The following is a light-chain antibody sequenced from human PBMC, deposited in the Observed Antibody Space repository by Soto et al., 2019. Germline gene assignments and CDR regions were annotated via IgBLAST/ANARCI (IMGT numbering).Light chain of an antibody. J-gene: IGKJ3*01. Sequence: EIVMTQSPATLSVSPGERATLSCRASQSVSSNLAWYQQKPGQAPRLLIYGASIRATGIPARFSGSGSGTEFTLAISSLQSEDFAVYYCQQYNNWPGFTFGPGTKGDIK. CDR1: QSVSSN. V-gene: IGKV3-15*01. CDR2: GAS. CDR3: QQYNNWPGFT.